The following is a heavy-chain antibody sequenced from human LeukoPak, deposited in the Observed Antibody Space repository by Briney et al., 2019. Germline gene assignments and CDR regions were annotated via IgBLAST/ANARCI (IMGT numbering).Heavy chain of an antibody. CDR1: GFTFSSCW. Sequence: GVHLRLSCAASGFTFSSCWMHWARQAPGKGLVWVSRINSEGSSTSYADSVKGRFTISRDNAKNTLYLQMNSLRAEDTAVYYCAREDYGDYFDYWGQGTLVTVSS. D-gene: IGHD4-17*01. J-gene: IGHJ4*02. V-gene: IGHV3-74*01. CDR3: AREDYGDYFDY. CDR2: INSEGSST.